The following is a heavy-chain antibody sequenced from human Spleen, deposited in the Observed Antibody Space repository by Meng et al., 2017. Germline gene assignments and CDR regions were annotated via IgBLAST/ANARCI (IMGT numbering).Heavy chain of an antibody. Sequence: QRVQSGSELKKPGASVKVSSKAFGYTFTSYAMNGLRQAPGQGLEWMGRIDPKSDNTHYAQKFQGRVTMTRDTSISTAYMELSGLRSDDTAVYYCARDEDISAAGYLLGDFWGQGTLVTASS. J-gene: IGHJ4*02. CDR2: IDPKSDNT. CDR3: ARDEDISAAGYLLGDF. CDR1: GYTFTSYA. V-gene: IGHV1-2*06. D-gene: IGHD6-13*01.